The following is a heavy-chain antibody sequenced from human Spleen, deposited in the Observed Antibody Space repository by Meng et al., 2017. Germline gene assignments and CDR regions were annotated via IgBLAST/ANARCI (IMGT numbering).Heavy chain of an antibody. CDR3: VRSSGWVRTGFDP. Sequence: QPQLQESGPGLVKPSEALYLNWWVSGGSISTRGYYWGWIRQPPGKGLEWIGSIGHSGVTYYTPSLRSRVTVSIDTSKNQFFLEVTSVTAADTAVYYCVRSSGWVRTGFDPWGQGTLVTVSS. CDR1: GGSISTRGYY. J-gene: IGHJ5*02. D-gene: IGHD6-19*01. V-gene: IGHV4-39*01. CDR2: IGHSGVT.